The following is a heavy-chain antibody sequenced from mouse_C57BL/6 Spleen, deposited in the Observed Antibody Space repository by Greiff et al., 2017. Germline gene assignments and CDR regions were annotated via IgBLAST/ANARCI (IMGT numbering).Heavy chain of an antibody. CDR2: IWTGGGT. V-gene: IGHV2-9-1*01. J-gene: IGHJ3*01. D-gene: IGHD1-1*01. CDR3: ASSHYYGSSYWFAY. Sequence: VKLMESGPGLVAPSQSLSITCTVSGFSLTSYAISWVRQPPGKGLEWLGVIWTGGGTNYNSALKSRLSISKDNSKSQVFLKMNSLQTDDTARYYCASSHYYGSSYWFAYWGQGTLVTVSA. CDR1: GFSLTSYA.